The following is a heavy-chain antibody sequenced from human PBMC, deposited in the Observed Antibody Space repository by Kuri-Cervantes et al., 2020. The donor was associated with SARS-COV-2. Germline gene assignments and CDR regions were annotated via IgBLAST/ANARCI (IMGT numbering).Heavy chain of an antibody. D-gene: IGHD3-22*01. J-gene: IGHJ5*02. CDR2: IYYSGST. Sequence: SDPLSLTCTVSGGSISSLYWSWIRQPPGKGLEWIGYIYYSGSTNYNPSLKSRVTISVDTSKNQFSLKLSSVTAADTAVYYCARDLLLYYDSSGYHNWFDPWGQGTLVTVSS. CDR1: GGSISSLY. CDR3: ARDLLLYYDSSGYHNWFDP. V-gene: IGHV4-59*11.